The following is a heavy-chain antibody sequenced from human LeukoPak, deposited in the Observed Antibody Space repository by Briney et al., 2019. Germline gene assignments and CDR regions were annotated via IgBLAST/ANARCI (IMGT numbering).Heavy chain of an antibody. J-gene: IGHJ4*02. V-gene: IGHV4-4*02. D-gene: IGHD4-23*01. CDR2: IYHSGST. Sequence: SETLSLTCAVSGGSISSDDWWSWVRQAPGKGLEWIGEIYHSGSTNYNPSLKSRLTISVDKSKNQFSLKLSSVSAADTAVYYCAREIATSGGNSRALDYWGQGTLVTVSS. CDR1: GGSISSDDW. CDR3: AREIATSGGNSRALDY.